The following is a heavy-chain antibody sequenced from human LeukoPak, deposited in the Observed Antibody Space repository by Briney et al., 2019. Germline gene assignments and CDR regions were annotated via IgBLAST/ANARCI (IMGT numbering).Heavy chain of an antibody. Sequence: PSETLSLTCAVSGVSFGRYSWTWIRQSPGKGLECIGEINFSGYTKYNPSLKSRVTMSVDTSKNQFSPKLASVTAADTAIYFCARVGSTPAKFDHWGQGTLVTVSS. D-gene: IGHD2-2*01. CDR1: GVSFGRYS. CDR2: INFSGYT. V-gene: IGHV4-34*01. CDR3: ARVGSTPAKFDH. J-gene: IGHJ4*02.